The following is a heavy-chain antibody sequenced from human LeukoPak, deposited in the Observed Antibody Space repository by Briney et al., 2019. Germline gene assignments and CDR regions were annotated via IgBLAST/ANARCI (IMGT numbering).Heavy chain of an antibody. Sequence: GGSLRLSCAASGVTFSSYGMHWVRQAPGKGVEWVAVIWYDGSNKYYADSVKGRFTISRDNSKNTLYLQMNSLRAEDTAVYYCAKGGCGGDCYYYFDYWGQGTLVTVSS. D-gene: IGHD2-21*02. CDR1: GVTFSSYG. CDR2: IWYDGSNK. V-gene: IGHV3-33*06. J-gene: IGHJ4*02. CDR3: AKGGCGGDCYYYFDY.